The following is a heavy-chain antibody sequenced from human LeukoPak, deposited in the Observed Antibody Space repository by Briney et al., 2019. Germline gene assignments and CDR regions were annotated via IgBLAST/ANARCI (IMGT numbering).Heavy chain of an antibody. CDR1: GFTFSNYW. Sequence: GSLRLSCAASGFTFSNYWMHWVRQAPGKGLVWVSRIKGDGSHTIYADSVKGRFTISRDNAKNTLYLQMKSLRAEDTAVYYCVRDWNHFDFDSWGLGTLVTVSS. CDR2: IKGDGSHT. J-gene: IGHJ5*01. D-gene: IGHD1-14*01. V-gene: IGHV3-74*01. CDR3: VRDWNHFDFDS.